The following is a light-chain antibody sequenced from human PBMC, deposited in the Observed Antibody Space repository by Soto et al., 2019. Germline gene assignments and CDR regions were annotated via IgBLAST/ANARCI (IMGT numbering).Light chain of an antibody. CDR3: QQSYSAQYT. V-gene: IGKV1-5*03. Sequence: DIQMTQSPSTLSASVGDIVTITCRASQDISAWLAWYQQKPGKPPKLVIYKATALETGVPSRFSGSGSGTEFTLTISSLQPDDFATYFCQQSYSAQYTFGQGTK. J-gene: IGKJ2*01. CDR2: KAT. CDR1: QDISAW.